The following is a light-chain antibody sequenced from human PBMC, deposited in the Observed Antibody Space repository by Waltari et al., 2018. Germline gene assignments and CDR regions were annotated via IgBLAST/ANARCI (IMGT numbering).Light chain of an antibody. Sequence: EIVMTQSPVPLSVSPGERATLSRKASQRVGAKLAWYPQKPGQAPRLLIYGASTRATGIAARLSGSGSGTEFTLTISSLQSEDFAIYYCQQYNLWPWTFGQGTKVEIK. V-gene: IGKV3-15*01. CDR2: GAS. CDR1: QRVGAK. CDR3: QQYNLWPWT. J-gene: IGKJ1*01.